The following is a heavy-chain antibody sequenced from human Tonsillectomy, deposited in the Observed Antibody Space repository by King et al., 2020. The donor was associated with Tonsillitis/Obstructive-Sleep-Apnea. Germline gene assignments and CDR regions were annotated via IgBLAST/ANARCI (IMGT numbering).Heavy chain of an antibody. V-gene: IGHV4-34*01. J-gene: IGHJ5*02. CDR1: GGSFSGYY. CDR3: ARSYLRWPLYNWFDP. Sequence: VQLQQWGAGLLKPSETLSLTCAVYGGSFSGYYWSWIRQPPGKGLEWIGEINHSGSTNYNPSLKSRVTISVDTSKNQFSLKLSSVTAADTAVYYCARSYLRWPLYNWFDPWGQGTLVTVSS. CDR2: INHSGST. D-gene: IGHD5-24*01.